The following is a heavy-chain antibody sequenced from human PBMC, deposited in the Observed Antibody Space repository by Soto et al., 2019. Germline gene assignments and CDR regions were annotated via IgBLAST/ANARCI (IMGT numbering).Heavy chain of an antibody. V-gene: IGHV5-51*01. CDR2: IYPGVSDT. J-gene: IGHJ3*02. Sequence: GESLKTSWKCSGYSFTSYISGLGRQKPREGLEWMGIIYPGVSDTTYSAYFHDQVTISADKYISSASLQWSSLKASDNAMYYCATRRLDLDAFDIWGQGTMVTVSS. CDR1: GYSFTSYI. CDR3: ATRRLDLDAFDI.